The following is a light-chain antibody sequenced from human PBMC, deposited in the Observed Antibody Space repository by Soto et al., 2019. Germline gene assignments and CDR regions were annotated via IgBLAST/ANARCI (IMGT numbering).Light chain of an antibody. J-gene: IGLJ1*01. V-gene: IGLV2-14*01. CDR1: SSDIGGYNF. Sequence: QSALTQPASVSGSPGQSITISCTGTSSDIGGYNFVSWYQQHPGKAPKFLIYEVSNRPSGVSNRFSGSKSGNTASLTISGLQSEDEADYYCLSFTSSHTYAFGTGTKVTVL. CDR3: LSFTSSHTYA. CDR2: EVS.